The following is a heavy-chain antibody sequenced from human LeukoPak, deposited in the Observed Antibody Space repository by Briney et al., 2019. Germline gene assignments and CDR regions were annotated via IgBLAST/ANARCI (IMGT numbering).Heavy chain of an antibody. CDR2: ISAYNGNT. Sequence: ASVKVSCKASGYTFTSYGISWVRQAPGQGLEWMGWISAYNGNTNYAQKLQGRVTMTTDTSTSTAYMELRSLGSDDTAVYYCAKEVTHYSSGWETVGYYFDYWGQGTLVTVSS. J-gene: IGHJ4*02. CDR1: GYTFTSYG. V-gene: IGHV1-18*01. D-gene: IGHD6-19*01. CDR3: AKEVTHYSSGWETVGYYFDY.